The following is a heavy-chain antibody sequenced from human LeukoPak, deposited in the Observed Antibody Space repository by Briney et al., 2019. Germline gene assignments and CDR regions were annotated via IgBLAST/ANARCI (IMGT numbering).Heavy chain of an antibody. CDR1: GFTFSSYG. CDR3: AKDRDYYDSSGYSGYYFDY. Sequence: PGGSLRLSCAASGFTFSSYGMHWVRQAPGKGLEWGAVISYDGSNKYYADSVKGRFTISRDNSKNTLYLQMNSLRAEDTAVYYCAKDRDYYDSSGYSGYYFDYWGQGTLVTVCS. D-gene: IGHD3-22*01. J-gene: IGHJ4*02. V-gene: IGHV3-30*18. CDR2: ISYDGSNK.